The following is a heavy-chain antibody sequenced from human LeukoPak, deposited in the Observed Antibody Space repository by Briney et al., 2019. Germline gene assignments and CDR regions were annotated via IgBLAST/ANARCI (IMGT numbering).Heavy chain of an antibody. V-gene: IGHV4-4*02. CDR3: ARGDFYYDSSGHRNDAFDI. CDR2: IYHSGST. Sequence: SETLSLTCAVSGGSISSSNWWSWVRQPPGKGLEWIGEIYHSGSTYYNPSLKSRVTISVDRSKNQFSLKLSSVTAADTAVYYCARGDFYYDSSGHRNDAFDIWGQGTMVTVSS. CDR1: GGSISSSNW. J-gene: IGHJ3*02. D-gene: IGHD3-22*01.